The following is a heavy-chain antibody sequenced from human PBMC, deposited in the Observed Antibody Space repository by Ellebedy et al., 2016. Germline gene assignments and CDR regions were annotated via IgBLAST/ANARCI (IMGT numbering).Heavy chain of an antibody. CDR1: GGSFSGYY. V-gene: IGHV4-34*01. J-gene: IGHJ6*02. Sequence: SETLSLTXAVYGGSFSGYYWSWIRQPPGKGLEWIGEINHSGSTNYNPSLKSRVTISVDTSKNQFSLKLSSVTAADTAVYYCASTYYDFWSGLRGGPYYYGMDVWGQGTTVTVSS. CDR3: ASTYYDFWSGLRGGPYYYGMDV. D-gene: IGHD3-3*01. CDR2: INHSGST.